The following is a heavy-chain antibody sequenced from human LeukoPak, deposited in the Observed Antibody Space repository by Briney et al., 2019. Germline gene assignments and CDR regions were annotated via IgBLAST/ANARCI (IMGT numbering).Heavy chain of an antibody. D-gene: IGHD3-10*01. CDR3: AKPIYYTSGTYSPGDF. Sequence: GGSLSLSCAVSGFTFSSYAMTWVRQAPGKALEWVSDISDSGGHTYYADSVRGRFTISRDNSKNTLYLQMNSLRAEDTAMYYCAKPIYYTSGTYSPGDFWGQGTLVTVSS. CDR1: GFTFSSYA. J-gene: IGHJ4*02. CDR2: ISDSGGHT. V-gene: IGHV3-23*01.